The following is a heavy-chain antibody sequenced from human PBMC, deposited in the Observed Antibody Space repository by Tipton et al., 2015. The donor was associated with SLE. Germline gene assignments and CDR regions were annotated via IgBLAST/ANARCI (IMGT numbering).Heavy chain of an antibody. CDR3: ARVVSFYDFWSGYSE. CDR1: GGSISSYY. CDR2: INHSGST. Sequence: TLSLTCTVSGGSISSYYWSWIRQPPGKGLEWIGIINHSGSTYYNVSLKSRVTISIDTSKNQFSLRLSSVTAADTAVYYCARVVSFYDFWSGYSEWGQGTLVTVSS. J-gene: IGHJ4*02. V-gene: IGHV4-38-2*02. D-gene: IGHD3-3*01.